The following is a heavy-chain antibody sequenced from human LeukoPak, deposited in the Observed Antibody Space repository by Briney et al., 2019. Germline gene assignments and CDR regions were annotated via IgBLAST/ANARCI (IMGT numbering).Heavy chain of an antibody. J-gene: IGHJ4*02. CDR1: GFTFSTYW. V-gene: IGHV3-7*02. D-gene: IGHD1-26*01. CDR2: INQDGSEK. CDR3: ATSGSYYDY. Sequence: GGSLRLSCAASGFTFSTYWMNWVRQAPGKRLEWVANINQDGSEKYYVDSVKGRFTISRDNAKNPLYLHRNSLRAEYTAVYYCATSGSYYDYWGQGTLVTVSS.